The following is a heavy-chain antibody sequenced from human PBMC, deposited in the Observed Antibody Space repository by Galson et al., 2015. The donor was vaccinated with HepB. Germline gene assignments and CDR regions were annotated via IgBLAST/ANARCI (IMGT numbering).Heavy chain of an antibody. J-gene: IGHJ4*02. CDR1: GFAFSTYW. D-gene: IGHD3-3*01. CDR2: IKQDGSKK. V-gene: IGHV3-7*05. Sequence: SLRLSCAASGFAFSTYWMTWVRQAPGKGLEWVANIKQDGSKKYYADSVKGRFTISRDNTKKSVFLQMDSLRVEDTAVYYCARDFRTVFGVVVGTGFDYWGQGTLITVSS. CDR3: ARDFRTVFGVVVGTGFDY.